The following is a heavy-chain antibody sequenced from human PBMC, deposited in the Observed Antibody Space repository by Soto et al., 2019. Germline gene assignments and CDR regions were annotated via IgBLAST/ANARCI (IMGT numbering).Heavy chain of an antibody. CDR2: IYYSGST. Sequence: SETLSLTCTVSGGSISSDVYYWSWIRQPPGKGLEWIGYIYYSGSTYYNPSLKSRITISVDTSKNQFSLKLSSVTAADTAVYYWARTSRFEYWGQGTLVTVSS. V-gene: IGHV4-30-4*01. J-gene: IGHJ4*02. D-gene: IGHD6-6*01. CDR3: ARTSRFEY. CDR1: GGSISSDVYY.